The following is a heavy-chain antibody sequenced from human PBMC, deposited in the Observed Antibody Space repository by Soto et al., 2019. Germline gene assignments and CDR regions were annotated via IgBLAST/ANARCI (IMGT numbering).Heavy chain of an antibody. V-gene: IGHV4-34*01. Sequence: PETLSLTCAVYGRSFSGYSWRWIRPPPGKGLEWIGEINHSGSTNYNPSLKSRVTISVDTSKNQFSLKLSSVTAADTAVYYCARESVWINRAFDYWGQGNLFTVSS. CDR3: ARESVWINRAFDY. CDR2: INHSGST. D-gene: IGHD5-12*01. J-gene: IGHJ4*02. CDR1: GRSFSGYS.